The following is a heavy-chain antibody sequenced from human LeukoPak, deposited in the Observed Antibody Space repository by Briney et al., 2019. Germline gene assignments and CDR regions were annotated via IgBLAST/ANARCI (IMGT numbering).Heavy chain of an antibody. V-gene: IGHV4-34*01. J-gene: IGHJ5*02. Sequence: SETLSLTCAVYGGSFSGYSWTWIRQPPGRGLEWIGEIDHSGSANYNPSLKSRVTVSVDRSKSQFSPKLSSVTAADTAVFYCARGPMRGWFDPWGQGTLVTVSS. CDR3: ARGPMRGWFDP. CDR1: GGSFSGYS. CDR2: IDHSGSA.